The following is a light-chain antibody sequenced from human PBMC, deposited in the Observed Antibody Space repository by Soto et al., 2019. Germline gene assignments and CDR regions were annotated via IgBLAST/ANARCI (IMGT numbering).Light chain of an antibody. J-gene: IGKJ1*01. Sequence: EIVMTQSPATLSVSAGDRVTLSRRASQSVSSTLAWYQQKPGQAPRLLIYGASTRATGIPARFSGSGYGTEFTLTISSLKSEDFEVYYCQQYNNWPRTFGQGTKVDIK. CDR1: QSVSST. CDR3: QQYNNWPRT. CDR2: GAS. V-gene: IGKV3-15*01.